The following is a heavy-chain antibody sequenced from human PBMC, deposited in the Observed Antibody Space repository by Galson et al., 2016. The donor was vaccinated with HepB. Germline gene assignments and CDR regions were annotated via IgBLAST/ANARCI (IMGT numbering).Heavy chain of an antibody. J-gene: IGHJ4*02. CDR2: IYPAASET. CDR3: VSNSDYFDN. V-gene: IGHV5-51*01. Sequence: QSGAEVKKPGESLKISCQGLGYTFSSSWIGWVRQTPEKRLEWVAKIYPAASETSYSPSFQGQVTVSADKSITTAYLQWNTLRTSGTAIYFCVSNSDYFDNWGQGTLVTVSA. D-gene: IGHD4-11*01. CDR1: GYTFSSSW.